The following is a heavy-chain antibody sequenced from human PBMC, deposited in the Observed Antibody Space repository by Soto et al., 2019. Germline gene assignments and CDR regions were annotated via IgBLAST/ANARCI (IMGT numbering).Heavy chain of an antibody. Sequence: ASVKVSCKASGYTFTIYAMHWVRQAPGQRLEWMGWINAGNGNTKYSQKFQGRVTITRDTSASTAYMELSSLRSEDTAVYYCARGRVSGWYADYWGQGTLVTVSS. CDR3: ARGRVSGWYADY. CDR1: GYTFTIYA. J-gene: IGHJ4*02. V-gene: IGHV1-3*01. CDR2: INAGNGNT. D-gene: IGHD6-19*01.